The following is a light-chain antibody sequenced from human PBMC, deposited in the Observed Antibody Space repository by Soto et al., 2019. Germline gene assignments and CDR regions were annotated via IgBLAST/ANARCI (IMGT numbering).Light chain of an antibody. Sequence: EIVLTQSPATLSLSPVERATLSCRASQSVRSYLAWYQQKPAQAPRLLIYDTSNRATGIPDRFSGSGSGTDFTLSISSLEPEDFAVYYCQLRRTFGQGTRLEIK. J-gene: IGKJ5*01. CDR2: DTS. CDR3: QLRRT. V-gene: IGKV3-11*01. CDR1: QSVRSY.